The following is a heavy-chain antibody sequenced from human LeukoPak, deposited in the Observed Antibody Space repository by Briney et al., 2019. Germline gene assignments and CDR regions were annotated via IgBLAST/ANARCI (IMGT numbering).Heavy chain of an antibody. CDR3: ATSVWPPYYYYYYMDV. D-gene: IGHD2-8*01. Sequence: ASVKVSCKASGGTFSSYAISWVGQAPGQGLEWMGGIIPIFGTANYAQKFQGRVTITADESTSTAYMELSSLRSEDTAVYYCATSVWPPYYYYYYMDVWGKGTTVTVSS. CDR1: GGTFSSYA. J-gene: IGHJ6*03. CDR2: IIPIFGTA. V-gene: IGHV1-69*13.